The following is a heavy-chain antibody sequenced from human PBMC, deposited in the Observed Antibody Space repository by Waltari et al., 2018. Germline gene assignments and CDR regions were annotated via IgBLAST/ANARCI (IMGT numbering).Heavy chain of an antibody. J-gene: IGHJ3*01. Sequence: QLQLQESGPGLVKPSETLSLTCSGSGVSIISNRPSWVWIRQTPGQGLEWLATMSYSGTTYSSPSLKGRVTISRDTSKNQVSLRLGSVTAADTAVYYCATYIGASIGTAAFDVWGQGTKVTVSS. CDR3: ATYIGASIGTAAFDV. V-gene: IGHV4-39*01. D-gene: IGHD5-12*01. CDR1: GVSIISNRPS. CDR2: MSYSGTT.